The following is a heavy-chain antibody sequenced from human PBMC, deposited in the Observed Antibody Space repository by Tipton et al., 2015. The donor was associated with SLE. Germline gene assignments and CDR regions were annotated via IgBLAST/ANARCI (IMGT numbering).Heavy chain of an antibody. Sequence: GLVKPSEPLSLTCTVSGGSISYYYWSWVRQPPGKGLEWIGYIFYSSTTNYNPSLKSRVPISVDTSKNQFSLKLRSVTAADTAVYYCAGAWQGYCSGGTCYVLDYWGQGTLVTVSS. CDR2: IFYSSTT. CDR3: AGAWQGYCSGGTCYVLDY. J-gene: IGHJ4*02. D-gene: IGHD2-15*01. CDR1: GGSISYYY. V-gene: IGHV4-59*01.